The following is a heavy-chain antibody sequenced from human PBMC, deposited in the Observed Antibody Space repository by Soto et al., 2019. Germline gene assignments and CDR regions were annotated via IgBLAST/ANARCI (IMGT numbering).Heavy chain of an antibody. V-gene: IGHV4-39*01. CDR3: ARQDDKSGSTY. Sequence: XETLCLTCTVAGCSISTVSSYWGWIRQPPGKGLEWIGSIYFIGSSYSNPSLKSRVTMSADTSNNQFSLKLSSVTAADTAVYFCARQDDKSGSTYWGQGTLVTVSS. CDR1: GCSISTVSSY. J-gene: IGHJ4*02. CDR2: IYFIGSS. D-gene: IGHD3-16*01.